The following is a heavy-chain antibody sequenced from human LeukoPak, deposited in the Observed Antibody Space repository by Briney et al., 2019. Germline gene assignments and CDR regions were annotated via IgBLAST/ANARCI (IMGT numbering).Heavy chain of an antibody. CDR1: GYTFTGYY. J-gene: IGHJ6*02. Sequence: ASVKVPCKASGYTFTGYYMHWVRQAPGQGLEWMGWINPNSGGTNYAQKFQGRVTMTRDTSISTAYMELSGLRSDDTAVYYCARVRRAWGDGMDVWGQGTTVTVSS. D-gene: IGHD7-27*01. V-gene: IGHV1-2*02. CDR3: ARVRRAWGDGMDV. CDR2: INPNSGGT.